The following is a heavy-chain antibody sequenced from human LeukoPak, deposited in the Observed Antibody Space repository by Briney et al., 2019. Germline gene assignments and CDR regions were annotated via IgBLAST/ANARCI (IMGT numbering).Heavy chain of an antibody. CDR2: MNHSGST. Sequence: PSETLSLTCAVYGGSFSGYYWSWIRQPPGKGLEWIGEMNHSGSTNYNPSLKSRVSISIDRSRTQFSLKLSSVTAADTAFYYCSRYDSDTGDFDPWGQGTLVTISS. D-gene: IGHD3-10*01. CDR3: SRYDSDTGDFDP. J-gene: IGHJ5*02. CDR1: GGSFSGYY. V-gene: IGHV4-34*01.